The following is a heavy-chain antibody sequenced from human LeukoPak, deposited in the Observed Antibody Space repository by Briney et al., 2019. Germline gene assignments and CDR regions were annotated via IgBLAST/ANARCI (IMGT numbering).Heavy chain of an antibody. CDR2: INPSGGST. J-gene: IGHJ4*02. Sequence: GASVKVSCKASGYTFTSYYMHWVRQAPGQGLEWMGIINPSGGSTSYAQKFQGRVTMTRDTSTSTVYMELSSLRSEDTAVYYCARDRDPYPGLDYFDYWGQGTLVTVSS. D-gene: IGHD3-10*01. CDR1: GYTFTSYY. V-gene: IGHV1-46*01. CDR3: ARDRDPYPGLDYFDY.